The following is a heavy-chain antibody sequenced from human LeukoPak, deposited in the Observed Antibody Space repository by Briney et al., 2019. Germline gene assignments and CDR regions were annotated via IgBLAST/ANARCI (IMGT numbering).Heavy chain of an antibody. D-gene: IGHD4-17*01. CDR2: IYYIRST. CDR1: GGSLSSSSYY. J-gene: IGHJ4*02. Sequence: SETLSLTCTVSGGSLSSSSYYWGWIRQPPGKGREWIGSIYYIRSTHYNPSLQRRAAISVNTSNNQFSLNLSSATAKPTDLQSCAGGTVTQLDYWGQGTLVTVSS. CDR3: AGGTVTQLDY. V-gene: IGHV4-39*01.